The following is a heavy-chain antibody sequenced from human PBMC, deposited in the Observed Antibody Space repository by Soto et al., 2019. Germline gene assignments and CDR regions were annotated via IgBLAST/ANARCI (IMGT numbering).Heavy chain of an antibody. V-gene: IGHV3-74*01. Sequence: SGGSLRLSCEVSGFTFSAYWMHWARQVPGKGLIWVSRISDDGSTTTYADSVKGRFTISRDNAKNTLYLQMNSLRADDTGLYYCTRGPRVSSTGTGDHWGQGTLVTVSS. CDR1: GFTFSAYW. D-gene: IGHD1-1*01. CDR3: TRGPRVSSTGTGDH. CDR2: ISDDGSTT. J-gene: IGHJ4*02.